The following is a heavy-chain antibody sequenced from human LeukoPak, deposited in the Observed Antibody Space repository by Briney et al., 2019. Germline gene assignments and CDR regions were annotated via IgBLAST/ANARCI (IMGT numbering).Heavy chain of an antibody. CDR2: IYYSGST. CDR3: ARTRFSYYYDSSGSFDY. D-gene: IGHD3-22*01. V-gene: IGHV4-61*01. Sequence: SETLSLTCTVSGGSVSSGSYYWSWIRQPPGKGLEWIGYIYYSGSTNYNPSLKSRVTISVDTSKNQFSLKLSSVTAADTAVYYCARTRFSYYYDSSGSFDYWGQGTLVTVSS. J-gene: IGHJ4*02. CDR1: GGSVSSGSYY.